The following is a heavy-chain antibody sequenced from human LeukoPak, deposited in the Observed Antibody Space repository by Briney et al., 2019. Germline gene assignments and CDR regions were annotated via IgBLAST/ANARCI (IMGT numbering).Heavy chain of an antibody. Sequence: GGSLRLSCAASGFTFSSYSMNWVRQAPGKGLEWVSYISSSSSTIYYADSVKGRFTISRDNAKNSLYLQMNSLRAEDTAVYYCARDLASYYYDSSGYSIFDYWGQGTLVTVSS. CDR2: ISSSSSTI. D-gene: IGHD3-22*01. J-gene: IGHJ4*02. CDR1: GFTFSSYS. V-gene: IGHV3-48*04. CDR3: ARDLASYYYDSSGYSIFDY.